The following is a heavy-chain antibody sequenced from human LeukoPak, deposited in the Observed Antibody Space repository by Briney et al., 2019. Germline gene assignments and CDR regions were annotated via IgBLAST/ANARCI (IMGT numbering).Heavy chain of an antibody. CDR2: IIPILGIA. J-gene: IGHJ4*02. V-gene: IGHV1-69*04. Sequence: HWASVKVSCKASGGTFSSYAISWVRQAPGQGLEWMGRIIPILGIANYAQKFQGRVTITADKSTSTAYMELSSLRSEDTAVYYCAREPTVTRVIDYWGQGTLVTASS. D-gene: IGHD4-11*01. CDR1: GGTFSSYA. CDR3: AREPTVTRVIDY.